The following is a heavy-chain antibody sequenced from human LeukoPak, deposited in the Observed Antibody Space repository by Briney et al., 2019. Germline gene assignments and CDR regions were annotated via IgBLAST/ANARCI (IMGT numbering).Heavy chain of an antibody. CDR3: AKGRSLDIVVVPAAMGFDP. D-gene: IGHD2-2*03. CDR2: ISGSGGST. CDR1: GFTFSSYA. Sequence: PGGSLRLSCAASGFTFSSYAMSWVRQAPGKGLEWVSAISGSGGSTYYADSVKGRFTISRDNSKNTLYLQMNSLRAEDTAVYYCAKGRSLDIVVVPAAMGFDPWGQGTLVTVSS. J-gene: IGHJ5*02. V-gene: IGHV3-23*01.